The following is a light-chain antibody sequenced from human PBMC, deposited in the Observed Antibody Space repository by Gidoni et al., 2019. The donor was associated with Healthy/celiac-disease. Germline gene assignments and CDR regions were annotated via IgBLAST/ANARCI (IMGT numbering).Light chain of an antibody. V-gene: IGLV1-40*01. CDR2: DNN. J-gene: IGLJ2*01. Sequence: QSVLTQPPSVSVAPGQRVTISCTGSSPNIGAGSDVHWYQQLPGTAPKLLIYDNNNRPSGVPDRFSGSKSGTSASLAITGHQAEEEADYYCQSYDIRLSVVVFGGGTKLTVL. CDR3: QSYDIRLSVVV. CDR1: SPNIGAGSD.